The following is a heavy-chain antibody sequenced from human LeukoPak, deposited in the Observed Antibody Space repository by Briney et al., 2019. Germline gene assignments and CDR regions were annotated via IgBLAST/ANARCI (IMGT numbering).Heavy chain of an antibody. V-gene: IGHV1-18*01. Sequence: ASVKVSCKASGYTFTSYGISWVRQAPGQGLEWMGWISAYNGNTNYAQKLQGRVTMTTDTSTSTAYMELRSLRSDDTAVYYCARVTTVKPNWYFDLWGRGTLVTVSS. D-gene: IGHD4-17*01. J-gene: IGHJ2*01. CDR2: ISAYNGNT. CDR1: GYTFTSYG. CDR3: ARVTTVKPNWYFDL.